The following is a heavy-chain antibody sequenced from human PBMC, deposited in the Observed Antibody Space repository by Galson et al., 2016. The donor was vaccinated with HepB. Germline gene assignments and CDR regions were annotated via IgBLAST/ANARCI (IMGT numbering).Heavy chain of an antibody. CDR1: GFTFDENA. V-gene: IGHV3-9*01. CDR2: ISWNSGTM. J-gene: IGHJ4*02. Sequence: SLRLSCAASGFTFDENAMHWVRQAPGKGLEWVSTISWNSGTMGYADSVKGRFSISRDNAKNSLYLQMNSLKTEDTALYYCAKDRSAGAAASGWIDYWGQGTLVTVSS. CDR3: AKDRSAGAAASGWIDY. D-gene: IGHD6-13*01.